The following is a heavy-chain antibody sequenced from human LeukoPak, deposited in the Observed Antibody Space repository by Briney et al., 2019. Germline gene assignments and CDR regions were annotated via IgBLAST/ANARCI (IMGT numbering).Heavy chain of an antibody. CDR3: ARDLGSGWYIYYFDY. D-gene: IGHD6-19*01. V-gene: IGHV1-18*04. CDR2: ISAYNGNT. Sequence: ASVKVSCKASGYTFTGYYMHWVRQAPGQGLEWMGWISAYNGNTNYAQKLQGRVTMTTDTSTSTAYMELRSLRSDDTAVYYCARDLGSGWYIYYFDYWGQGTLVTVSS. J-gene: IGHJ4*02. CDR1: GYTFTGYY.